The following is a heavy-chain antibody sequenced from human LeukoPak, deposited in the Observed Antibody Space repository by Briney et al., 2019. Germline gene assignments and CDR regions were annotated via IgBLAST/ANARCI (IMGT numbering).Heavy chain of an antibody. Sequence: SETLSLTCTVSGGSISSSSSYWDWIRQPPGKGLEWIGNIYYSGSTNYNASLKSRVTISVDTSKNQFSLKLSSVTAADTAPYYCARRGGGSWYYFDYWGQGTLVTVSS. CDR2: IYYSGST. CDR1: GGSISSSSSY. CDR3: ARRGGGSWYYFDY. J-gene: IGHJ4*02. V-gene: IGHV4-39*01. D-gene: IGHD2-15*01.